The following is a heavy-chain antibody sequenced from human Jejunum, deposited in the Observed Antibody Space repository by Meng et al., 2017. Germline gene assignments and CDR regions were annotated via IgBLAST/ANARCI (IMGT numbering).Heavy chain of an antibody. CDR2: IYHTGTT. Sequence: VPLQRWGAGLLKPSETLSLISAVYGDPFSGYHRNSIRQPLGKALEWIGEIYHTGTTNYNPSLKSRVTMSLDKSKNQFSLELTSVTAADTAVYYCARDLLGPAIAATGWFDPWGQGTLVTVSS. D-gene: IGHD6-13*01. V-gene: IGHV4-34*01. CDR3: ARDLLGPAIAATGWFDP. CDR1: GDPFSGYH. J-gene: IGHJ5*02.